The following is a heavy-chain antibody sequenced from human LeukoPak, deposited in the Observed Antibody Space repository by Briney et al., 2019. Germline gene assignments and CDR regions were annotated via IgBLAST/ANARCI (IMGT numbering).Heavy chain of an antibody. CDR3: ARDLGIYGNFDY. V-gene: IGHV4-59*01. CDR1: GGSISRNY. J-gene: IGHJ4*02. Sequence: SETLSLTCTVSGGSISRNYWNWIRQSPGKGLEWIGHIYYSGSTNYNPSLKSRVTISVDTSKNQFTLKLSSVTAADTAVYYCARDLGIYGNFDYWGQGTLVTVSS. CDR2: IYYSGST. D-gene: IGHD5-12*01.